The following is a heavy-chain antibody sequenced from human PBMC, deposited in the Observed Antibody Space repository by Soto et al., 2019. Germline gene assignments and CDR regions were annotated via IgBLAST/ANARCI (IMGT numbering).Heavy chain of an antibody. CDR3: ARVMWEFSLPGSLDFDF. CDR2: IYHTGHT. CDR1: NFSISSGYY. D-gene: IGHD1-26*01. V-gene: IGHV4-38-2*02. Sequence: SETLSLTCTVSNFSISSGYYWGWIRQPPGKGLEWIATIYHTGHTYYNPSLKSRVTISVDTSDNQFSLKLRSVTAADTAFYYCARVMWEFSLPGSLDFDFWGQGALVTVSS. J-gene: IGHJ4*02.